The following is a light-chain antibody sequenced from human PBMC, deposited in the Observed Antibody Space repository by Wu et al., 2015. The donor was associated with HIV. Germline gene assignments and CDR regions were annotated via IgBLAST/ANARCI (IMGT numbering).Light chain of an antibody. J-gene: IGKJ3*01. CDR2: AAS. CDR3: QQSSNIPRT. Sequence: DIQMTQSPSSLSASVGDRVTITCRASQSISNYLNWYQKKPGRAPKLLIYAASTLQSGVPSRFSGRGSGTDFTLTINSLQAEDFATYYCQQSSNIPRTFGPGTRVDIK. CDR1: QSISNY. V-gene: IGKV1-39*01.